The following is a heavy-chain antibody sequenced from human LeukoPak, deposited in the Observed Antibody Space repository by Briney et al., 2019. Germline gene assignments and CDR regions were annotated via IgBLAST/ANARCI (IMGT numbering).Heavy chain of an antibody. J-gene: IGHJ4*02. CDR3: ARADYYDSSGYHPAIDY. CDR1: GVSFSGYY. CDR2: INHSGST. V-gene: IGHV4-34*01. Sequence: PSETLSLTCAVYGVSFSGYYWSWIRQPPGKGLEWIGEINHSGSTNYNPSLKSRVTISVDTSKKQFSLKLSSVTAADTAVYYCARADYYDSSGYHPAIDYWGQGTLVTVSS. D-gene: IGHD3-22*01.